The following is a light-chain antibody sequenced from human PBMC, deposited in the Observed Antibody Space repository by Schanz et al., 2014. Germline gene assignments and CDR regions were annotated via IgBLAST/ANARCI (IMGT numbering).Light chain of an antibody. CDR3: SSYTTNIPRV. CDR1: SSDVGGYNY. J-gene: IGLJ3*02. V-gene: IGLV2-14*01. CDR2: DVS. Sequence: QSALTQPASVSGSPGQSITISCTGTSSDVGGYNYVSWYQQHPGKAPKLMIYDVSKRPSGVPDRFSGSKSGNTASLTISGLQAEDEADYYCSSYTTNIPRVFGGGTKLTVL.